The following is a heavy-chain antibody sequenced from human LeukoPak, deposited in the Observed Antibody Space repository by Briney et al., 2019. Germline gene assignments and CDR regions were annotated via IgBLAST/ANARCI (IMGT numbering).Heavy chain of an antibody. CDR2: ICAYNGNT. D-gene: IGHD3-22*01. CDR1: GYTFTSYG. CDR3: ARDSPYYYDSSGYSSYFDY. Sequence: AASVKVSCKASGYTFTSYGISWVRPAPGQGLERMVWICAYNGNTNYAQKLQGRVTMTTDTSTSTAYMELRSLRSDDTAVYYCARDSPYYYDSSGYSSYFDYRGQGTMLTVPS. V-gene: IGHV1-18*01. J-gene: IGHJ4*02.